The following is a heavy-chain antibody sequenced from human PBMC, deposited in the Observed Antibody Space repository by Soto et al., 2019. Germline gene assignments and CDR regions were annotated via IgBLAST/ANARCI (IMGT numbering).Heavy chain of an antibody. CDR1: GYTFTSYG. Sequence: ASVKVSCKASGYTFTSYGISWVRQAPGQGLEWMGWISAYNGNTNYAQKLQGRVTMTTDTSTSTAYMELRSLRPDDTAVYYCAREGPVYYDILTGYYRYYYYYMDVWGKGTTVTVSS. CDR2: ISAYNGNT. CDR3: AREGPVYYDILTGYYRYYYYYMDV. J-gene: IGHJ6*03. V-gene: IGHV1-18*01. D-gene: IGHD3-9*01.